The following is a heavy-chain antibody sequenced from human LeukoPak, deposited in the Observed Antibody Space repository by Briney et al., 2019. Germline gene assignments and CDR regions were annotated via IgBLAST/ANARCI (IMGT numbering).Heavy chain of an antibody. CDR2: INHSGST. D-gene: IGHD6-13*01. Sequence: SETLSLTCAVYGGSFSGYYWSWIRQPPGKGLEWIGEINHSGSTNYNPSLKSRVTISVDTSKNQFSLKLSSVTAADTPVYYCARWRDYRSCIAAAGTNGGGCHAGDYWGQGTLVTVSS. CDR1: GGSFSGYY. V-gene: IGHV4-34*01. J-gene: IGHJ4*02. CDR3: ARWRDYRSCIAAAGTNGGGCHAGDY.